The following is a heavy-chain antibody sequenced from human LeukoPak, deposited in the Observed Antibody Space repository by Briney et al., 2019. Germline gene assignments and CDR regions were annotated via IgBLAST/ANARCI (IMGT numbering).Heavy chain of an antibody. CDR2: IYPADSNT. CDR1: GYSFSNSW. Sequence: GESLQISCKGSGYSFSNSWIGWVRQMPGKGLGWMGIIYPADSNTRYRPSFQGQVTISADKSISTAYLQWSSLKASDTAIYYCAGEIALAGTGGAFDMWGQGTMVTVSS. V-gene: IGHV5-51*01. D-gene: IGHD6-19*01. J-gene: IGHJ3*02. CDR3: AGEIALAGTGGAFDM.